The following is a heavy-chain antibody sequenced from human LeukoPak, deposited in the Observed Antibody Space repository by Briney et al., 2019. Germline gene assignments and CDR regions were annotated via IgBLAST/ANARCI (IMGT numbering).Heavy chain of an antibody. J-gene: IGHJ4*02. CDR2: IYTSGST. CDR3: ARLQYSTGWSTIDY. D-gene: IGHD6-19*01. CDR1: GGSISSGSYY. V-gene: IGHV4-61*02. Sequence: SETLSLTCTVSGGSISSGSYYWSWIRQPAGKGLEWLGRIYTSGSTNYNPSLKSRVTISVDTSKNQFSLRLSSVTAADTAVYYCARLQYSTGWSTIDYWGQGTLVTVSS.